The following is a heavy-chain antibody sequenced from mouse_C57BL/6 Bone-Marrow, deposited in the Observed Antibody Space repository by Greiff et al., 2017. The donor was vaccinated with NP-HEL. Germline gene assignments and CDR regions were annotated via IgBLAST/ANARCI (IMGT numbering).Heavy chain of an antibody. Sequence: EVKLVESGPGLVKPSQSLSLTCSVTGYSITSGYYWNWIRQFPGNKLEWMGYISYDGSNNYNPSLKNRISITRDTSKNQFFLKLNSVTTEDTATYYCARGDYGSSYPGFAYWGQGTLVTVSA. CDR1: GYSITSGYY. D-gene: IGHD1-1*01. CDR2: ISYDGSN. J-gene: IGHJ3*01. CDR3: ARGDYGSSYPGFAY. V-gene: IGHV3-6*01.